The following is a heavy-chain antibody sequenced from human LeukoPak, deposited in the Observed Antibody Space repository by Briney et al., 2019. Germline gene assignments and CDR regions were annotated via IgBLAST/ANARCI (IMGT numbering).Heavy chain of an antibody. CDR1: GFTFSSYA. J-gene: IGHJ4*02. CDR2: ISGSGGST. D-gene: IGHD1/OR15-1a*01. V-gene: IGHV3-23*01. Sequence: GGSLRLSCAASGFTFSSYAMSWVRQAPGKGLEWVSAISGSGGSTYYADSVKGWFTISRDNSKNTLYLQMNSLRAEDTAVYYCAKDPGTIQQLYSFDYGGQGTLVTVSS. CDR3: AKDPGTIQQLYSFDY.